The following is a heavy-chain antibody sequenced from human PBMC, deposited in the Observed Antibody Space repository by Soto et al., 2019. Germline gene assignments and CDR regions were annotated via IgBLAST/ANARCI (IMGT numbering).Heavy chain of an antibody. CDR3: VRVTSRGVTMVRGGSGPYYYGMDV. CDR1: GGSFSGYY. Sequence: PSETLSLTCAVYGGSFSGYYWSWIRQPPGKGLEWIGEINHSGSTNYNPSLKSRVTISVDTSKNQFSLKLSSVTAADTAVYYCVRVTSRGVTMVRGGSGPYYYGMDVWGQGTTVTVSS. D-gene: IGHD3-10*01. J-gene: IGHJ6*02. V-gene: IGHV4-34*01. CDR2: INHSGST.